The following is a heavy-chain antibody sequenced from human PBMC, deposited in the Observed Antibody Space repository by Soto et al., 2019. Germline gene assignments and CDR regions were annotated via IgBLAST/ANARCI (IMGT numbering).Heavy chain of an antibody. CDR2: INADGTST. Sequence: GGSLRLSCAASGFTFSNSWMHWVRQVSGKGLEWVSRINADGTSTSYADSVKGRFTISRDNAKNTLYLHVNSLRAEDTAVYYCVKVLARGVGVPRFYFDSWGQGALVTVYS. V-gene: IGHV3-74*01. J-gene: IGHJ4*02. CDR1: GFTFSNSW. D-gene: IGHD2-2*01. CDR3: VKVLARGVGVPRFYFDS.